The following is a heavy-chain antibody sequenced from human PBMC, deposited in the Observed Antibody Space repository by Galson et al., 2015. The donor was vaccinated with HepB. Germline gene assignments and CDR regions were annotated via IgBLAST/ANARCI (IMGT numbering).Heavy chain of an antibody. CDR3: VREGSSGWYYFDN. V-gene: IGHV1-2*02. CDR1: GYSFTGDY. J-gene: IGHJ4*02. CDR2: INPKSGGT. D-gene: IGHD6-19*01. Sequence: SVKVSCKASGYSFTGDYIHWVRQAPGLGLEWMGWINPKSGGTKYAQNFQGRVTMTRDTSINTAYLALSRLRSDDTAVYYCVREGSSGWYYFDNWGQGTLITVSP.